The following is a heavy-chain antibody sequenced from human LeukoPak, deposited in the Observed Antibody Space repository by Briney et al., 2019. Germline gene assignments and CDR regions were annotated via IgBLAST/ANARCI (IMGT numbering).Heavy chain of an antibody. CDR1: GYTFTSYA. CDR3: ARDLASSIAAAGTFYYGMDV. Sequence: ASVKVSCKASGYTFTSYAMHWVRQAPGQRLEWMGWINAGNGNTKYSQKFQGRVTITRDTSASTAYMELSSLRSEDTAVYYCARDLASSIAAAGTFYYGMDVWGQGTTVTVSS. D-gene: IGHD6-13*01. CDR2: INAGNGNT. V-gene: IGHV1-3*01. J-gene: IGHJ6*02.